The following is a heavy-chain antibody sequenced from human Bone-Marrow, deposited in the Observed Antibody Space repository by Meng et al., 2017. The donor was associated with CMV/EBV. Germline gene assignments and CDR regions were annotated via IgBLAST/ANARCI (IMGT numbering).Heavy chain of an antibody. CDR3: ARDPVRIVVVPAAMPTYYYYYYGMDG. CDR1: GFTFSSYW. CDR2: IKQDGSEK. D-gene: IGHD2-2*01. J-gene: IGHJ6*02. V-gene: IGHV3-7*01. Sequence: GESLKISCAASGFTFSSYWMSWVRQAPGKGLEWVANIKQDGSEKYYVDSVKGRFTISRDNAKNSLYLQMNSLRAEDTAVYYCARDPVRIVVVPAAMPTYYYYYYGMDGWGQGTTVTVSS.